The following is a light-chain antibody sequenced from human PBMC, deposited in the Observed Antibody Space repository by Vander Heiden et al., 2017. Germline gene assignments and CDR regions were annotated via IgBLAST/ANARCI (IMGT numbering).Light chain of an antibody. V-gene: IGLV4-69*01. CDR2: LNSDGSH. J-gene: IGLJ3*02. Sequence: QLVLTQSPSASASLGASVKLTCTLSSGHSSYAIAWHQQQPEKGPRYLMKLNSDGSHSKGDGIPDRFPGSSSGAGRYLTISSLQSEDEADYYCQTWGTGFWVFGGGTKLTVL. CDR3: QTWGTGFWV. CDR1: SGHSSYA.